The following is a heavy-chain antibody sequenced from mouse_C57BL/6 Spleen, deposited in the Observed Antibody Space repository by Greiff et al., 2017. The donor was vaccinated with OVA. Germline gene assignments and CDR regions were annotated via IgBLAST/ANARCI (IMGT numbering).Heavy chain of an antibody. CDR3: ARSGTGTDWYFDV. CDR1: GYTFTSYW. Sequence: QVQLKQPGAELVRPGSSVKLSCKASGYTFTSYWMHWVKQRPIQGLEWIGNIDPSDSETHYNQKFKDKATLTVDKSSSTAYMQLSSLTSEDSAVYYCARSGTGTDWYFDVWGTGTTVTVSS. D-gene: IGHD4-1*01. V-gene: IGHV1-52*01. J-gene: IGHJ1*03. CDR2: IDPSDSET.